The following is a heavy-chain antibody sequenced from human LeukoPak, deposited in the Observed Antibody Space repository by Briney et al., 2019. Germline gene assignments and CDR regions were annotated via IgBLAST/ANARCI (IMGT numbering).Heavy chain of an antibody. V-gene: IGHV3-23*01. CDR1: GFTFSSHD. Sequence: GGSLRPSCAASGFTFSSHDMSWVRQAPGKGLEWVSAIRSGGGSSFYADSVKGRFTISRDNPKNTLYLQMNSLRAEDTAVYYCAKGPPFSSSWYFDYWAQGTLVTVSS. CDR3: AKGPPFSSSWYFDY. CDR2: IRSGGGSS. D-gene: IGHD6-13*01. J-gene: IGHJ4*02.